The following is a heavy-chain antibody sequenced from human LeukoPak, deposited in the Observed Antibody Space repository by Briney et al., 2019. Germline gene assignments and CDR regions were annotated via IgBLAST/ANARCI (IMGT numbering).Heavy chain of an antibody. D-gene: IGHD7-27*01. CDR1: GFTFRSYE. CDR2: ISSGGSAI. V-gene: IGHV3-48*03. Sequence: GGSLRLSCAASGFTFRSYEMNWVRQAPGKGLEWVSYISSGGSAIYYADSVKGRFTISTDNAKNSLYLQMNSLRDEDTAVHYCARDLNWGFDYWGQGTLVSVSS. CDR3: ARDLNWGFDY. J-gene: IGHJ4*02.